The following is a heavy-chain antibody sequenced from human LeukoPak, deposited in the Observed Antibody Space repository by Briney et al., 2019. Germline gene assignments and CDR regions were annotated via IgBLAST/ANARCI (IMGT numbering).Heavy chain of an antibody. CDR2: ISAYNGNT. CDR3: ARDNSAIPDCSSASCFHFNY. V-gene: IGHV1-18*01. J-gene: IGHJ4*02. Sequence: GASVKVSCKASGYTFTRYGITWVRQAPGQGLEWMGWISAYNGNTNYAHKVQGRVTMTTDTSTSTAYMELRSLSSDDTAVYYCARDNSAIPDCSSASCFHFNYWGQGTLVTVSS. CDR1: GYTFTRYG. D-gene: IGHD2-2*01.